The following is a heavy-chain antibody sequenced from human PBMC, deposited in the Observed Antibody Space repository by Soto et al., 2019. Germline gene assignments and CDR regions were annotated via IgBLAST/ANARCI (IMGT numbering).Heavy chain of an antibody. J-gene: IGHJ3*02. CDR1: GGSISSGGYY. V-gene: IGHV4-31*03. Sequence: QVPLQESGPGLVKPSQTLSLTCTVSGGSISSGGYYWSWIRQHPGKGLEWIGYIYYSGSTYYNPSLKSRVTISVDTSKNQFSLKLSSVTAADTAVYYCARGGDCSGGSCYSAAFDIWGQGTMVTVSS. CDR3: ARGGDCSGGSCYSAAFDI. D-gene: IGHD2-15*01. CDR2: IYYSGST.